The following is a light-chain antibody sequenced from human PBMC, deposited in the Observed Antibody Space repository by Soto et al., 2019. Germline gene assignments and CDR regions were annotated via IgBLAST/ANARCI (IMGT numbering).Light chain of an antibody. V-gene: IGLV2-14*01. J-gene: IGLJ1*01. CDR1: NSDVGLYDF. CDR2: EVS. Sequence: SFLTQPASVSGTPGQSITSSCTGSNSDVGLYDFVSWYQHHPGRAPKLIVSEVSHRPSGISNRFSGSKSGNTASLTISGLQSEDEADYYCISYTSDDVRYVFGTGTKVTVL. CDR3: ISYTSDDVRYV.